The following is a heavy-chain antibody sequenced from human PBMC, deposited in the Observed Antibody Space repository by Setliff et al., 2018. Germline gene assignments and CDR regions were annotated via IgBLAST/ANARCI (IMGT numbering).Heavy chain of an antibody. V-gene: IGHV1-69*10. Sequence: GASVKVSCKVSGGRFSDYSISWVRQARGQGLEWMGEIIPIFDIADVSQKFQGRVTMTRDTSTSTVCMEVSSLRSEDTAVYYCARDRYYNSWSGTSITAPHDAFDIWGQGTMVTVSS. CDR2: IIPIFDIA. CDR3: ARDRYYNSWSGTSITAPHDAFDI. J-gene: IGHJ3*02. CDR1: GGRFSDYS. D-gene: IGHD3-3*01.